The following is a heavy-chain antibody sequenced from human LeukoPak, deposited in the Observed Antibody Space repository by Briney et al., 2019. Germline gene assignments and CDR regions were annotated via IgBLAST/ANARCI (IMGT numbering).Heavy chain of an antibody. D-gene: IGHD3-9*01. CDR1: GGTFTNYA. CDR2: IIPILDVT. V-gene: IGHV1-69*04. Sequence: SVKGSCKASGGTFTNYAINWVRQAPGQGLEWMGRIIPILDVTNYAQKFQGRVTITADQSTSTAYMELSSLRSEDTAGYYCARGGGVDILTGFQYWGQGTLVTVSS. CDR3: ARGGGVDILTGFQY. J-gene: IGHJ4*02.